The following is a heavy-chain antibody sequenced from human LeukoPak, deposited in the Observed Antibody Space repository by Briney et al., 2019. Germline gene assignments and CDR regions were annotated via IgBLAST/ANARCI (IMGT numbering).Heavy chain of an antibody. CDR2: INPKSGDT. CDR1: GYTFTDYY. CDR3: ARGSPVAAAGTAYFHR. D-gene: IGHD6-13*01. Sequence: ASVKVSCKASGYTFTDYYMHWVRQAPGQGLEWMGWINPKSGDTKYAQESQGWVTMTRDTSISTAYIELSRSRSDDTAMYYCARGSPVAAAGTAYFHRWGQGTLVTVSS. J-gene: IGHJ1*01. V-gene: IGHV1-2*04.